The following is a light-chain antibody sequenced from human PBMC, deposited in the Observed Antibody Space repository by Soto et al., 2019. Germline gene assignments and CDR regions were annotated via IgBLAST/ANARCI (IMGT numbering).Light chain of an antibody. CDR1: QIVSSNF. CDR2: DGS. Sequence: EIVLTQSPGTLSLSPGERATLTCRASQIVSSNFLAWYQQKPGQAPRPLIYDGSKRAAGVPDRISGDGSGTDYTLTISSLEPEDFAVYYCQQRTRWPMTFGQGTRLEIK. J-gene: IGKJ5*01. CDR3: QQRTRWPMT. V-gene: IGKV3D-20*02.